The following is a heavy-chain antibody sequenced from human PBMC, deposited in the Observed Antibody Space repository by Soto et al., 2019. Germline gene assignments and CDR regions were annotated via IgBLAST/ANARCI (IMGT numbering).Heavy chain of an antibody. CDR2: IYYSGST. CDR1: GGSISSYY. J-gene: IGHJ6*03. CDR3: ARDRIAAAGMWYDVMDV. D-gene: IGHD6-13*01. Sequence: SETLSLTCTVSGGSISSYYWSWIRQPPGKGLEWIGYIYYSGSTNYNPSLKSRVTISVDTSKNQFSLKLSSVTAADTAVYYCARDRIAAAGMWYDVMDVWGKGTTVTV. V-gene: IGHV4-59*01.